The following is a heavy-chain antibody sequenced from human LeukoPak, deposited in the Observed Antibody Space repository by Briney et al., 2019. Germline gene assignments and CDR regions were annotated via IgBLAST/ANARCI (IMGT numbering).Heavy chain of an antibody. CDR3: ARDIGYCSGGSCFNWFDP. CDR2: IYSGGST. V-gene: IGHV3-53*01. D-gene: IGHD2-15*01. Sequence: PGGSLRLSCAASGFTVSSNYMSWVRQAPGKGLEWVSVIYSGGSTYYADSVKGRFTISRDNSKNTLYLQMNSLRAEDTAVYYCARDIGYCSGGSCFNWFDPWGQGTLVTVSP. J-gene: IGHJ5*02. CDR1: GFTVSSNY.